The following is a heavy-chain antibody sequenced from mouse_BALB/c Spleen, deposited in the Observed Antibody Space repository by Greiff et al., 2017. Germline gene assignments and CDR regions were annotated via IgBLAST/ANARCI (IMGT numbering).Heavy chain of an antibody. CDR1: GFTFSSYA. Sequence: EVKLEESGGGLVQPGGSRKLSCAASGFTFSSYAMSWVRQSPEKRLEWVAEISSGGSYTYYPDTVTGRFTISRDNAKNTLYLEMSSLRSEDTAMYYCARDDGYSFAYWGQGTLVTVSA. V-gene: IGHV5-9-4*01. CDR2: ISSGGSYT. CDR3: ARDDGYSFAY. J-gene: IGHJ3*01. D-gene: IGHD2-3*01.